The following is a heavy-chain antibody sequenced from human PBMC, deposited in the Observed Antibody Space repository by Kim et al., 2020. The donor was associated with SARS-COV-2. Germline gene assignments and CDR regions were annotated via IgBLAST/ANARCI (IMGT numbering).Heavy chain of an antibody. J-gene: IGHJ6*02. D-gene: IGHD1-1*01. V-gene: IGHV3-73*01. CDR3: TGTGTTFYYYYYGMDV. Sequence: SVKGRFTTSRDDSKNTAYLQMNSLKTEDTAVYYCTGTGTTFYYYYYGMDVWGQGTTVTVSS.